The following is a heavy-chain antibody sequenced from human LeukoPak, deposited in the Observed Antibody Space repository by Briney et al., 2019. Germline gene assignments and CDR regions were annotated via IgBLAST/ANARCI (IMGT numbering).Heavy chain of an antibody. D-gene: IGHD3-10*01. CDR2: IYYSGST. V-gene: IGHV4-59*01. J-gene: IGHJ1*01. CDR1: GGSISSYY. Sequence: SETLSLTCTVSGGSISSYYRSWIRQPPGKGLEWIGYIYYSGSTNYNPSLKSRVTISVDTSKNQFSLKLSSVTAADTAVYYCARGLWFGELSPPYFQHWGQGTLVTVSS. CDR3: ARGLWFGELSPPYFQH.